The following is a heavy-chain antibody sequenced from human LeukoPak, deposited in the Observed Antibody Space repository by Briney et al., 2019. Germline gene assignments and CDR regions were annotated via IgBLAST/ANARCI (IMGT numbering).Heavy chain of an antibody. Sequence: GASVKVSCKASGYGFSDYYMHWVRQAPGQGLEYMGWINPNSGDNSCAQKFQGGVSMTRDTSITTLYMELTSLRSDDTAVYFCARGGGIQSCGGKTCFRGFVYWGQGTLVTVSS. CDR1: GYGFSDYY. CDR2: INPNSGDN. V-gene: IGHV1-2*02. CDR3: ARGGGIQSCGGKTCFRGFVY. J-gene: IGHJ4*02. D-gene: IGHD2-21*01.